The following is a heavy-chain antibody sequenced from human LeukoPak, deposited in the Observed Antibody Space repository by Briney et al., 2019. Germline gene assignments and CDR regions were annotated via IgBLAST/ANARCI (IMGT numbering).Heavy chain of an antibody. Sequence: GGSLRLSCAASGFTFSSYWMSWVRQAPGKGLEWVANIKQDGSEKYYVDSVKGRFTISRDNAKNSLYLQMNSLRAEDTAVYYCAGEESVWFGELFFGTYYYYGMDVWGQGTTVTVSS. CDR1: GFTFSSYW. D-gene: IGHD3-10*01. CDR2: IKQDGSEK. J-gene: IGHJ6*02. V-gene: IGHV3-7*01. CDR3: AGEESVWFGELFFGTYYYYGMDV.